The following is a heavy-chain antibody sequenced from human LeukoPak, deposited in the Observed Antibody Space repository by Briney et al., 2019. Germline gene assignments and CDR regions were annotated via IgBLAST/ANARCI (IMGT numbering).Heavy chain of an antibody. D-gene: IGHD6-19*01. Sequence: PGRSLRLSCAASGFTFSTYGMHWVRQAPGKGLEWVALISYDGSNEYYADSVKGRFTISRDNSKNTLFLQMNSLGAEDTAVYYCAKVPDSSGWYYFDYWGQGTLVTVSS. CDR2: ISYDGSNE. CDR1: GFTFSTYG. V-gene: IGHV3-30*18. CDR3: AKVPDSSGWYYFDY. J-gene: IGHJ4*02.